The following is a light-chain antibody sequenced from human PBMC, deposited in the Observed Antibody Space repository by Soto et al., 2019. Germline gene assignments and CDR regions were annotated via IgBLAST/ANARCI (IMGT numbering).Light chain of an antibody. CDR3: SSYAGSDVFV. CDR1: SSDVGAYNY. V-gene: IGLV2-8*01. Sequence: QSVLTKPPSESGSPGQSVAISCTGTSSDVGAYNYVAWYQQHPGKAPKLMIYEVSKRPSGVPDRFSGSKSGNTASLTVSGLQADDESDYYCSSYAGSDVFVFGTGTKVTVL. CDR2: EVS. J-gene: IGLJ1*01.